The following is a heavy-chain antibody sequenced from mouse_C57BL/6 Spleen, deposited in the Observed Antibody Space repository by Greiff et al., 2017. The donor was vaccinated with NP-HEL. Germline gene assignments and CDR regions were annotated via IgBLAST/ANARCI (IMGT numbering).Heavy chain of an antibody. CDR1: GFSLTSYG. D-gene: IGHD1-1*01. Sequence: VQLQQSGPGLVQPSQSLSITCTVSGFSLTSYGVHWVRQSPGKGLEWLGVIWSGGSTDYHAAFISRLSISKDNSKSQVFFKMNSLQADDTAIYYCATITTVVAPYYAMDYWGQGTSVTVSS. V-gene: IGHV2-2*01. J-gene: IGHJ4*01. CDR3: ATITTVVAPYYAMDY. CDR2: IWSGGST.